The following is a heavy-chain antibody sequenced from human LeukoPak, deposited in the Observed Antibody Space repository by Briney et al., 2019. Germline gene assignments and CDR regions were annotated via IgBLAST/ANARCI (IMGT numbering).Heavy chain of an antibody. CDR2: IKQDGSEK. CDR3: ARDLGLGGSGSYYNVDYFDY. D-gene: IGHD3-10*01. Sequence: GGSLRLSCAASGFTFSSYWMSWVRQAPGKGLEWVANIKQDGSEKYYVDSVKGRFTISRDNAKNSLYLQMNSLRAEDTPVYYCARDLGLGGSGSYYNVDYFDYWGQGTLVTVSS. V-gene: IGHV3-7*01. J-gene: IGHJ4*02. CDR1: GFTFSSYW.